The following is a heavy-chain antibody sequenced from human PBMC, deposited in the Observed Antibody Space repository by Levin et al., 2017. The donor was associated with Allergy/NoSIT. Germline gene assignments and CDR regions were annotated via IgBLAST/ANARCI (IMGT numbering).Heavy chain of an antibody. CDR3: ARATGYDYVWGSYRLSAFDI. D-gene: IGHD3-16*02. J-gene: IGHJ3*02. Sequence: SETLSLTCAVYGGSFSGYYWSWIRQPPGKGLEWIGEINDSGSTNYNPSLKSRVTISVDTSKNQFALKLSSVTAADTAVYYCARATGYDYVWGSYRLSAFDIWGQGTMVTVSS. CDR1: GGSFSGYY. V-gene: IGHV4-34*01. CDR2: INDSGST.